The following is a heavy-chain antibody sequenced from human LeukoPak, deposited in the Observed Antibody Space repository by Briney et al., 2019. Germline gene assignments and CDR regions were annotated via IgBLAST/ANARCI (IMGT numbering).Heavy chain of an antibody. CDR3: AGSIAAISYLFDY. CDR1: GGTFSSYA. V-gene: IGHV1-69*05. Sequence: SVKVSCKASGGTFSSYAISWVRRAPGQGLEWMGGIIPIFGTANYAQKFQGRVTITTDESTSTAYMELSSLRSEDTAVYYCAGSIAAISYLFDYWGQGTLVTVSS. D-gene: IGHD6-6*01. CDR2: IIPIFGTA. J-gene: IGHJ4*02.